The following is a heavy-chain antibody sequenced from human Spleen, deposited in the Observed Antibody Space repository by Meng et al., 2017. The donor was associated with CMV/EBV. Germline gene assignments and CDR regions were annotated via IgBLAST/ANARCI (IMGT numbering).Heavy chain of an antibody. CDR3: SRDLRSLTSIAVGFDP. J-gene: IGHJ5*02. Sequence: FNLKTYRMNWGHQAPGKGLEWVSSISGSSSYIYYADSVKGRFTISRHNAKNSLYLQMNRLRAEDTAVYYCSRDLRSLTSIAVGFDPWGQGTLVTVSS. CDR1: FNLKTYR. V-gene: IGHV3-21*01. D-gene: IGHD6-19*01. CDR2: ISGSSSYI.